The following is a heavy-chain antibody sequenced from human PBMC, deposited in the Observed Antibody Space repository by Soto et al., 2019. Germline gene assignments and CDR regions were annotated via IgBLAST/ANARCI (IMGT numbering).Heavy chain of an antibody. CDR1: GYTFTSYY. Sequence: ASVKVSFKASGYTFTSYYMHWVRQAPGQGLEWMGIINPSGGSTSYAQKFQGRVTMTRDTSTSTAYMELRSLRSDDTAVYYCARFLDGVVRAGAFDIWGQGTMVTVSS. V-gene: IGHV1-46*01. J-gene: IGHJ3*02. CDR3: ARFLDGVVRAGAFDI. CDR2: INPSGGST. D-gene: IGHD3-3*01.